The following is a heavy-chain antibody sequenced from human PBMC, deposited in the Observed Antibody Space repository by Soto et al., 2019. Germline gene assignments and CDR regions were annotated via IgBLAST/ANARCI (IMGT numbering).Heavy chain of an antibody. D-gene: IGHD6-19*01. J-gene: IGHJ1*01. CDR2: IRSKANSYVT. V-gene: IGHV3-73*01. CDR1: GFTFSGSA. CDR3: TRHPEGSGWGVYFQH. Sequence: GGSLRLSCAASGFTFSGSAMHWVRQASGKGLEWVGRIRSKANSYVTGYAASVKGRFTISRDDSKNTAYLQMNSLKTEDTAVYYCTRHPEGSGWGVYFQHWGQGTVVTVSS.